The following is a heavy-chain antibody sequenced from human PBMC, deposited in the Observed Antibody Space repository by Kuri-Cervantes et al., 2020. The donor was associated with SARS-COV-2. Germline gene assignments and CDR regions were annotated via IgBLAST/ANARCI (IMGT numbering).Heavy chain of an antibody. J-gene: IGHJ3*02. CDR3: ARISSGSVLRFLEWSAEDAFDI. CDR1: GYTFTSYA. Sequence: ASVKVSCKASGYTFTSYAMHWVRQAPGQGLEWMGWINPNSGGTNYAQKFQGRVTMTRDTSISTAYMELSRLRSDDTAVYYCARISSGSVLRFLEWSAEDAFDIWGQGTMVTVSS. V-gene: IGHV1-2*02. D-gene: IGHD3-3*01. CDR2: INPNSGGT.